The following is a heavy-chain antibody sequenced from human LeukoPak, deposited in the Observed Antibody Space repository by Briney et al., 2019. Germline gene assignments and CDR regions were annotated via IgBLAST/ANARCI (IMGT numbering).Heavy chain of an antibody. Sequence: GGSLRLSCAASGFTFSSYGMHWVRQAPGKGLEWVAVISYDGSNKYYADSVKGRFTISRDNSKNTLYLQMNSLRAEDTAVYYCAKDRTENDFWSGYFDYWGQGTLVTVSS. CDR1: GFTFSSYG. D-gene: IGHD3-3*01. CDR3: AKDRTENDFWSGYFDY. J-gene: IGHJ4*02. V-gene: IGHV3-30*18. CDR2: ISYDGSNK.